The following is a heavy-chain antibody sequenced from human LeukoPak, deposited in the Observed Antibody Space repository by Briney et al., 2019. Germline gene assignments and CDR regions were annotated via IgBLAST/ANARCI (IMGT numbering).Heavy chain of an antibody. J-gene: IGHJ4*02. CDR3: ARDWFGIARGY. CDR2: ILYTGST. D-gene: IGHD3-10*01. Sequence: SETLSLTCTVSSDSISSSSYYWGWIRQPPGKGLEWIGSILYTGSTYYNPSLKSRVTISVDTSKNQFSLKLSSVTAADTAVYYCARDWFGIARGYWGQGTLVTVSS. V-gene: IGHV4-39*07. CDR1: SDSISSSSYY.